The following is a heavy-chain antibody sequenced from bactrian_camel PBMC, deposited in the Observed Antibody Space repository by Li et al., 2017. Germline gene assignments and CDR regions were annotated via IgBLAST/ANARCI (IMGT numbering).Heavy chain of an antibody. CDR1: PNTDRFYC. J-gene: IGHJ6*01. CDR3: AVSPPCIPRWSSLTEKNFPT. Sequence: HVQLVESGGGSVQAGGSLNLSCQASPNTDRFYCMGWVRHAPGKEREGLAGIYTTDGSTYYPDSVKGRFTVSRDAAKKTAYLQMNSLKPEDTAMYYCAVSPPCIPRWSSLTEKNFPTCGQGTQVTVS. D-gene: IGHD2*01. CDR2: IYTTDGST. V-gene: IGHV3S63*01.